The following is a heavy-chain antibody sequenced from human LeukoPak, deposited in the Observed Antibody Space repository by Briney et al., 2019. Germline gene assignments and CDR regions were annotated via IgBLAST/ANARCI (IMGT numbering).Heavy chain of an antibody. CDR2: INPNSGGT. D-gene: IGHD3-22*01. Sequence: GASVKVSCKASGYTFTGYYMHWVRQAPGQGLEWMGWINPNSGGTNYAQKFQGRVTMTRDTSISTAYMELSRLRSDDTAVDYCTGLESMIGVAEDAFDIWGQGTMVTVSS. V-gene: IGHV1-2*02. CDR1: GYTFTGYY. J-gene: IGHJ3*02. CDR3: TGLESMIGVAEDAFDI.